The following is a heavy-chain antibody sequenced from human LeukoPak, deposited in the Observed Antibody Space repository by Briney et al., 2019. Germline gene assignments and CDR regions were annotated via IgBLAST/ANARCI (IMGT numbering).Heavy chain of an antibody. CDR1: GGAFSGYY. CDR2: INHSGST. V-gene: IGHV4-34*01. J-gene: IGHJ3*02. CDR3: ARASFRRGYCSGGSCPWAFDI. D-gene: IGHD2-15*01. Sequence: KPSGTPSLTCAVYGGAFSGYYWSWIRQPPGKGLGWIWGINHSGSTNYNPSLKSRVTISVDTSKNQFSLKLSSVTAADTAVYYCARASFRRGYCSGGSCPWAFDIWGQGTMVTVSS.